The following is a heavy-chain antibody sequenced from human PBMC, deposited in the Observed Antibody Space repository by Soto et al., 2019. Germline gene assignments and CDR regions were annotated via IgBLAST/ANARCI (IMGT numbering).Heavy chain of an antibody. CDR3: ARDSRDYGMDV. CDR1: GFTFSSYS. J-gene: IGHJ6*02. V-gene: IGHV3-21*01. CDR2: ISSSSSYI. Sequence: GGSLRFSCAASGFTFSSYSMNWVRQAPGKGLEWVSSISSSSSYIYYADSVKGRFTISRDNAKNSLYLQMNSLRAEDTAVYYCARDSRDYGMDVWGQGTTVTVSS.